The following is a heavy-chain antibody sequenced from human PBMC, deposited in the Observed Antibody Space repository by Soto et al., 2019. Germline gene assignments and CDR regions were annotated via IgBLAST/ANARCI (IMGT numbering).Heavy chain of an antibody. J-gene: IGHJ4*02. D-gene: IGHD4-17*01. Sequence: SGPTLVNPTQTLTLTCTFSGFSLSTSKVGVGWIRQPPGKALEWLVFIYWDDDKRYSPSLKSRLTITKDTSKNQVVLTMTNMDPVDTASYYCARTKGSTVTYYFDYWGQGTLVTVS. V-gene: IGHV2-5*02. CDR3: ARTKGSTVTYYFDY. CDR1: GFSLSTSKVG. CDR2: IYWDDDK.